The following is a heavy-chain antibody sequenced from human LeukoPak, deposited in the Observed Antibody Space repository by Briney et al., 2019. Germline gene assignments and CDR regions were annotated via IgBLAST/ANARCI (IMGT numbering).Heavy chain of an antibody. D-gene: IGHD6-6*01. CDR2: IYYSGST. V-gene: IGHV4-59*01. CDR3: ARDWGVSARPGYMGV. CDR1: GGSFSNYY. Sequence: SETLSLTCAVYGGSFSNYYWSWIRQPPGKGLEWIGYIYYSGSTKYNPSLKSRVTISVDTSKNQFSLRLSSVTAADTAVYYCARDWGVSARPGYMGVWGKGTTVTVSS. J-gene: IGHJ6*03.